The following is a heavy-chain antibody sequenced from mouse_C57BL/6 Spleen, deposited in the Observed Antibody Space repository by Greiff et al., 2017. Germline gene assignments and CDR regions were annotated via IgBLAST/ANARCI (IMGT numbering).Heavy chain of an antibody. J-gene: IGHJ2*01. Sequence: EVKLVESGGGLVKPGGSLKLSCAASGFTFSSYAMSWVRQTPEKRLEWVATISDGGSYTYYPDNVKGRFTISRDNAKNNLYLQMSHLKSEDTAMYDCARERTGHFDYWGQGTTLTVSS. CDR1: GFTFSSYA. D-gene: IGHD4-1*01. CDR2: ISDGGSYT. CDR3: ARERTGHFDY. V-gene: IGHV5-4*01.